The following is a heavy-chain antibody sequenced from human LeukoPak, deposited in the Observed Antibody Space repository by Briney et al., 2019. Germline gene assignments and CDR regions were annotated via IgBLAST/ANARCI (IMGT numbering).Heavy chain of an antibody. V-gene: IGHV3-23*01. CDR3: ARNQDSSWYYYYMDV. CDR2: ITGSGTSS. D-gene: IGHD6-13*01. Sequence: GGSLRLSCAASGFTFNNYAMTWVRQAPGKGLEWVTTITGSGTSSYSADSVRGRFTISRDNSKNTLFLQLNSLRADDTAVYYCARNQDSSWYYYYMDVWGIGTMVTVSS. J-gene: IGHJ6*03. CDR1: GFTFNNYA.